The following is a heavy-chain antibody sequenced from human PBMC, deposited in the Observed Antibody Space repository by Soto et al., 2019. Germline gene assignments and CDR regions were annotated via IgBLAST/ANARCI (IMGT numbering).Heavy chain of an antibody. J-gene: IGHJ5*02. CDR3: ARGYYYGSGSNWFDP. CDR1: GGSISSGGYY. D-gene: IGHD3-10*01. Sequence: QVQLQESGPGLVKPSQTLSLTCIVSGGSISSGGYYWSWIRQHPGKGLEWIGYIYYSGSTYYNPSLKSRVTISVDTSKNQFSLKLSSVPAADTAVYYCARGYYYGSGSNWFDPWGQGTLVTVSS. V-gene: IGHV4-31*03. CDR2: IYYSGST.